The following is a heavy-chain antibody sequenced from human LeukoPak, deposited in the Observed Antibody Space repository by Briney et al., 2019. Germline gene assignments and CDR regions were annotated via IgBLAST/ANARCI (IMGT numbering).Heavy chain of an antibody. D-gene: IGHD2-8*01. CDR2: INSKTDGGTT. Sequence: PGGSLSLSCAASGFTFSNAWMSWVRQAPGKGLEWVGRINSKTDGGTTDYAAPVKGRFTISRDDSKNTLYLQMNSLKTEDTAVYCCTTGCSYWGQGTLVTVSS. CDR3: TTGCSY. CDR1: GFTFSNAW. J-gene: IGHJ4*02. V-gene: IGHV3-15*01.